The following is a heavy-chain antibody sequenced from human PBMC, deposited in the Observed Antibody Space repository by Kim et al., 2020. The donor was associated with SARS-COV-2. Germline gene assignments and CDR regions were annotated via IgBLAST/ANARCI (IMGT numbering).Heavy chain of an antibody. Sequence: GGSLRLSCAASGFTFSSYAMHWVRQAPGKGLEWVAVISYDGSNKYYADSVKGRFTISRDNSKNTLYLQMNSLRAEDTAVYYCARAKMDTAMGPLDYWGQGTLVTVSS. CDR2: ISYDGSNK. CDR1: GFTFSSYA. D-gene: IGHD5-18*01. CDR3: ARAKMDTAMGPLDY. V-gene: IGHV3-30-3*01. J-gene: IGHJ4*02.